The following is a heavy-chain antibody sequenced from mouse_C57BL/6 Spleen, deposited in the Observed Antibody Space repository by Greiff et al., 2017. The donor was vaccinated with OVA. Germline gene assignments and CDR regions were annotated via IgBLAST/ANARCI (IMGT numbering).Heavy chain of an antibody. J-gene: IGHJ4*01. Sequence: VQLQQPGAELVKPGASVKLSCKASGYTFTSYWMQWVKQRPGQGLEWIGEIDPSDSYTNYNQKFKGKATLTVDTSSSTAYMQLSSLTSEDSAVYYCARNSSGLYYYAMDYWGQGTSVTVSS. CDR1: GYTFTSYW. V-gene: IGHV1-50*01. D-gene: IGHD3-2*02. CDR2: IDPSDSYT. CDR3: ARNSSGLYYYAMDY.